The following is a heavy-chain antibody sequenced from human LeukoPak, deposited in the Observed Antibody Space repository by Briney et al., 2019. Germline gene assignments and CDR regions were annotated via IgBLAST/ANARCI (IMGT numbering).Heavy chain of an antibody. J-gene: IGHJ3*02. D-gene: IGHD3-22*01. V-gene: IGHV3-9*01. CDR2: ISWNSGSI. CDR3: ARGIVVVITTAAFDI. CDR1: GFTFDDYA. Sequence: GGSLRLSCAASGFTFDDYAMHWVRQAPGKGLEWVSSISWNSGSIAYADSVKGRFTISRDNAKNSVFLQMSSLRAEDTALYYCARGIVVVITTAAFDIWGQGTMVTVSS.